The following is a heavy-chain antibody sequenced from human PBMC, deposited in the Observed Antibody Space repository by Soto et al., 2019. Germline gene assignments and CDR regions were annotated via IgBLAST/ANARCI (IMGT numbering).Heavy chain of an antibody. CDR1: GFTFSSYS. CDR2: ISSSSSYT. D-gene: IGHD3-10*01. Sequence: GGSLRLSXAASGFTFSSYSMNWVRQAPGKGLEWVSSISSSSSYTYYADSVKGRFTISRDNAKNSLYLQMNSLRAEDTAVYYCARGGVVRAPDAFDIWGQGTMVTVSS. V-gene: IGHV3-21*01. CDR3: ARGGVVRAPDAFDI. J-gene: IGHJ3*02.